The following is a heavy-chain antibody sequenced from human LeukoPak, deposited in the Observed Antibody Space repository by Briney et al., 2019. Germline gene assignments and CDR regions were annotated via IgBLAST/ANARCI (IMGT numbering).Heavy chain of an antibody. Sequence: SGGSLRLSCAASGFTVSSNYMSWVRQAPGKGLEWVSVIYSGGSTYYADSVKGRFTISRDNSKNTLYLQMNSLRAEDTAVYYCARRVGNSVQGYYFDTWGQGTLVTVSS. CDR2: IYSGGST. CDR3: ARRVGNSVQGYYFDT. D-gene: IGHD4-23*01. V-gene: IGHV3-53*01. J-gene: IGHJ4*02. CDR1: GFTVSSNY.